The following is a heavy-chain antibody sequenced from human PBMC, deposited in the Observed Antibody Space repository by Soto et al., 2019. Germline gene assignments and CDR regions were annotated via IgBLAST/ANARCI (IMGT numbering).Heavy chain of an antibody. Sequence: QVQLVQSGAEVKKPGSSVKVSCKASGGTFSSYAISWVRQAPGQGLEWMGGIIPIFGTANYAQKFQGRVTITADESTSTAYMELSSLRSEDTAVYYCARDREDCISTSCYSYYGMDVWGQGTTVTVSS. V-gene: IGHV1-69*12. CDR2: IIPIFGTA. D-gene: IGHD2-2*02. J-gene: IGHJ6*02. CDR1: GGTFSSYA. CDR3: ARDREDCISTSCYSYYGMDV.